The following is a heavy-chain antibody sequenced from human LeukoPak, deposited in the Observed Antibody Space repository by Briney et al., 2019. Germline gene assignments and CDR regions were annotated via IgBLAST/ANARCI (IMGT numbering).Heavy chain of an antibody. CDR2: IKSKTDGGTT. D-gene: IGHD2-15*01. J-gene: IGHJ4*02. Sequence: GGSLRLSCAASGFTFSNAWMSWVRQAPRKGLEWVGRIKSKTDGGTTDYAAPVKGRFTISRDDSKNTLYLQMNSLKTEDTAVYYCTTRAGCSGGSCYSSPSHWGQGTLVTVSS. V-gene: IGHV3-15*01. CDR1: GFTFSNAW. CDR3: TTRAGCSGGSCYSSPSH.